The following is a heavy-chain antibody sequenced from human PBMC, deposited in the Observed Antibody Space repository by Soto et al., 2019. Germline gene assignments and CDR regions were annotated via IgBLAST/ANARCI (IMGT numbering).Heavy chain of an antibody. Sequence: GGSLRLSCAASGFTFSSYAMHWVRQAPGKGLEWEAVISYDGSNKYYADSVKGRFTISRDNSKNTLYLQMNSLRAEDTAVYYCARVKSAGDVSFDYWGQGTLVTVSS. CDR3: ARVKSAGDVSFDY. J-gene: IGHJ4*02. V-gene: IGHV3-30*04. CDR2: ISYDGSNK. D-gene: IGHD7-27*01. CDR1: GFTFSSYA.